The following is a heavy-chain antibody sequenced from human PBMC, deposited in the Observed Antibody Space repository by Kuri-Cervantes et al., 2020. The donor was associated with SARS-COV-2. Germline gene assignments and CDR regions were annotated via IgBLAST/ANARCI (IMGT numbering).Heavy chain of an antibody. J-gene: IGHJ4*02. CDR3: ARDGYGDSFDY. D-gene: IGHD4-17*01. CDR2: IWYDGSNK. V-gene: IGHV3-33*01. CDR1: GFIFSNYG. Sequence: LSLTCAASGFIFSNYGMHWVRQAPGKGLEWVAVIWYDGSNKYYADSVKGRFTISRDDSKNTLYLQMDSLRDDDTAVYYCARDGYGDSFDYWGQGTLVTVSS.